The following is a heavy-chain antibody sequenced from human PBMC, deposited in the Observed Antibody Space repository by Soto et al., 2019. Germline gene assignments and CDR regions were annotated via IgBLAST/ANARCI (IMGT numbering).Heavy chain of an antibody. Sequence: PGGSLRLSCAASGFTFVSHAMNWVRQAPGKGLQWVSTITDSGAATYYADSVKGRFTISRDNSKNTLYLQMNNLRAEDTAVYYCAKDLGSSSPNWFDPWGQGTLVTVSS. CDR2: ITDSGAAT. V-gene: IGHV3-23*01. CDR3: AKDLGSSSPNWFDP. D-gene: IGHD6-6*01. CDR1: GFTFVSHA. J-gene: IGHJ5*02.